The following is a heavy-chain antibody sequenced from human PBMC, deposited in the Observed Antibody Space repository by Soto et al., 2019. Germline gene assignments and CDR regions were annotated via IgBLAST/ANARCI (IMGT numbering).Heavy chain of an antibody. CDR2: SYYSGST. J-gene: IGHJ4*02. Sequence: QVQLQESGPGLVKPSETLSLTCTVSGGSISSYYWSWIRQPPGKGLEWIGYSYYSGSTNYNPSLKSRVTRSVDTSKNQFSLKLSSVTAADTAVYYCARIAAAGSRGFDYWGQGTLVTVSS. V-gene: IGHV4-59*01. CDR1: GGSISSYY. CDR3: ARIAAAGSRGFDY. D-gene: IGHD6-13*01.